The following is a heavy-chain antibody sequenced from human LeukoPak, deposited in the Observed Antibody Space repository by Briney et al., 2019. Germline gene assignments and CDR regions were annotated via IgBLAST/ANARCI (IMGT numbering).Heavy chain of an antibody. CDR3: SRGMTTLDY. CDR2: ISSSGSTI. CDR1: GFTFSSYE. D-gene: IGHD4-17*01. J-gene: IGHJ4*02. V-gene: IGHV3-48*03. Sequence: GGSLRLSCAASGFTFSSYELNWVRPAPGKGLEWVSYISSSGSTIYYADSVRGRFTISRDNAKNSLYLQMNSLIAEDTAVYYCSRGMTTLDYWGQGTLVTVSS.